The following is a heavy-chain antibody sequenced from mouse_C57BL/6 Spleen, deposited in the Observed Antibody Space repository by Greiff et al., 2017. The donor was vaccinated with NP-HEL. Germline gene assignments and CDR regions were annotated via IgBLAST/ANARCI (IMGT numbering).Heavy chain of an antibody. Sequence: EVKLMESGGGLVQPGGSLKLSCAASGFTFSDYYMYWVRQTPEKRLEWVAYISNGGGSTYYPDTVKGRFTISRDNAKNTLYLQMSRLKSEDTAMYYCARHGVLRPWYFDVWGTGTTVTVSS. CDR2: ISNGGGST. V-gene: IGHV5-12*01. J-gene: IGHJ1*03. CDR1: GFTFSDYY. CDR3: ARHGVLRPWYFDV. D-gene: IGHD1-1*01.